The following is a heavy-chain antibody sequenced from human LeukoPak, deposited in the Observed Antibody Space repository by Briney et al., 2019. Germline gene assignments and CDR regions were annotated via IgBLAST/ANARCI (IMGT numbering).Heavy chain of an antibody. J-gene: IGHJ3*02. Sequence: PGGSLRLSCAASGFTFSSYAMSWVRQAPGKGLEWVSSISGSGGSTYYSDSVKGRFTISRDNSKNTLYLQLNSLRAEDTAVYCCAKDRSSGWYDAFDIWGQGTMVIVSS. D-gene: IGHD6-19*01. CDR1: GFTFSSYA. CDR2: ISGSGGST. V-gene: IGHV3-23*01. CDR3: AKDRSSGWYDAFDI.